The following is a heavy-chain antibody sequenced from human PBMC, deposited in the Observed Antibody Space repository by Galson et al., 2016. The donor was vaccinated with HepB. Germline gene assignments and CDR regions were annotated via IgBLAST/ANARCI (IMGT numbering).Heavy chain of an antibody. J-gene: IGHJ4*02. CDR2: IYNSGST. CDR3: ASLHYDSSALGY. V-gene: IGHV4-30-4*01. D-gene: IGHD3-22*01. CDR1: GGSISSGDYY. Sequence: TLSLTCTVSGGSISSGDYYWSWIRQPPGKGLAWIGYIYNSGSTYYNPSLKSRVTILLDTSKNQFPLKLSPVTAADTAVFYCASLHYDSSALGYWGQGTLVTVSS.